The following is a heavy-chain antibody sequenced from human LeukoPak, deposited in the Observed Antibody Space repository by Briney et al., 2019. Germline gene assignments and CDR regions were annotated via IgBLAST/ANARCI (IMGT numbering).Heavy chain of an antibody. CDR3: ARSHDHLWGNYPDY. CDR1: GGSISSGGYY. D-gene: IGHD3-16*02. J-gene: IGHJ4*02. V-gene: IGHV4-31*03. CDR2: IHHDGRI. Sequence: SETLSLTCTVSGGSISSGGYYWSWIRQHPGKGLEWIGEIHHDGRINYNPSLKSRLTLSVDKSKNQFSLRLNSVTAADTAMYYCARSHDHLWGNYPDYWGQGTRVTVSS.